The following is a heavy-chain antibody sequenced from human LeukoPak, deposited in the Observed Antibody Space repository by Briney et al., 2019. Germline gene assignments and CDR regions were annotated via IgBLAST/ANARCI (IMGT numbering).Heavy chain of an antibody. Sequence: GSPRLSPAAPGDTFSSDRINSVRQAPRQRLKRVSYISSSSSTIYYADSVKGRFTISRDNAKNSLYLQMNSLRDEDTAVYYCARSSYFDYWGQGTLVTVSS. CDR1: GDTFSSDR. D-gene: IGHD1-26*01. J-gene: IGHJ4*02. V-gene: IGHV3-48*02. CDR2: ISSSSSTI. CDR3: ARSSYFDY.